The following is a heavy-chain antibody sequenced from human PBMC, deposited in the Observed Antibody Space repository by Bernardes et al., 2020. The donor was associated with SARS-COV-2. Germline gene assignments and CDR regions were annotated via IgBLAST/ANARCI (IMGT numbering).Heavy chain of an antibody. Sequence: VNVYCAASGYSFSNHDMNWVRQAPGQGLEWVGWISPHSANTNYAQNLQGRVSMTTDASARTGYMELRSLRSDDTAVYYCWVRVETGGVVFDHWGQGTLVTVSP. CDR2: ISPHSANT. V-gene: IGHV1-18*04. J-gene: IGHJ4*02. D-gene: IGHD1-26*01. CDR1: GYSFSNHD. CDR3: WVRVETGGVVFDH.